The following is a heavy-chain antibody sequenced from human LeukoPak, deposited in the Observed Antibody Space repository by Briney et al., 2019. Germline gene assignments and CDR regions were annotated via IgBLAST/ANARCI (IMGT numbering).Heavy chain of an antibody. CDR2: FDPEDGET. J-gene: IGHJ4*02. V-gene: IGHV1-24*01. Sequence: ASVKVSCKVSGYTLTELSMHWVRQAPGKGLEWMGGFDPEDGETICAQKFQGRVTMTEDTSTDTAYMELSSLRSEDTAVYYCATAPRIVLMVYAWYFDYWGQGTLVTVSS. CDR1: GYTLTELS. CDR3: ATAPRIVLMVYAWYFDY. D-gene: IGHD2-8*01.